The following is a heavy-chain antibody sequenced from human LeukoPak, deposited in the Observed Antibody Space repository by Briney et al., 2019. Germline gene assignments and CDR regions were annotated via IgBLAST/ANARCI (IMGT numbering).Heavy chain of an antibody. CDR3: ARDLTGTTDRYYYYMDV. D-gene: IGHD1-7*01. Sequence: SETLSLTCTVSGGSSSSGGYYWSWIRQHPGKGLEWIGYIYYSGSTYYNPSLKSRVTISVDMSKNQFSLKLSSVTAADTAVYYCARDLTGTTDRYYYYMDVWGKGTTVTVSS. CDR2: IYYSGST. V-gene: IGHV4-31*03. J-gene: IGHJ6*03. CDR1: GGSSSSGGYY.